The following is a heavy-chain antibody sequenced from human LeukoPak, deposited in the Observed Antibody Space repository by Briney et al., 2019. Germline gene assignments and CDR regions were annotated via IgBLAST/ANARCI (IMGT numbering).Heavy chain of an antibody. CDR3: ARVAAYGFDY. D-gene: IGHD6-25*01. CDR2: IQHSGRT. Sequence: SETLSLTCTVSSYSISSGYYWGWIRQPPGKGLEWIGSIQHSGRTYYNPSLKSRVTISVDTSKNQFSLKLSSVTAADTAVYYCARVAAYGFDYWGQGTLVTVSS. CDR1: SYSISSGYY. V-gene: IGHV4-38-2*02. J-gene: IGHJ4*02.